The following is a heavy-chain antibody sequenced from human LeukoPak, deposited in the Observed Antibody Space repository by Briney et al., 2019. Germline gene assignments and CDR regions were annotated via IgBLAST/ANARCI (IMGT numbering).Heavy chain of an antibody. D-gene: IGHD4-11*01. CDR3: ARDNPDYSNNWWFDP. J-gene: IGHJ5*02. CDR2: INSDGSST. Sequence: PGGSLRLSCAASGFTFSSYWMHWVRQAPGKGLVWVSRINSDGSSTSYADSVKGRFTISRDDAKNSLYLQVNSLRVEDTAVYYCARDNPDYSNNWWFDPWGQGTLVTVSS. V-gene: IGHV3-74*01. CDR1: GFTFSSYW.